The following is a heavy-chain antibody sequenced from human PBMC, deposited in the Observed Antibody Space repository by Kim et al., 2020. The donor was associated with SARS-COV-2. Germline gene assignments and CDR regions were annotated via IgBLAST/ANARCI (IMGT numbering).Heavy chain of an antibody. CDR1: GYTFSNYD. CDR2: TNPNSGNT. CDR3: ARGPAWNGGTYYFDY. D-gene: IGHD1-1*01. V-gene: IGHV1-8*01. Sequence: ASVKVSCKASGYTFSNYDINWVRQATGQGLEWMGWTNPNSGNTGYAQKFQGRVTMTRNTSTSTAYMDLSSLRSEDTAVYYCARGPAWNGGTYYFDYWGRGTLVTVSS. J-gene: IGHJ4*02.